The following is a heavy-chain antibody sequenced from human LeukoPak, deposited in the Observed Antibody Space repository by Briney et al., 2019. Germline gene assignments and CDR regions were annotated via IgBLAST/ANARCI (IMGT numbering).Heavy chain of an antibody. V-gene: IGHV3-21*01. CDR2: ISTSSSYI. CDR1: GFTFRNYG. J-gene: IGHJ4*02. D-gene: IGHD6-6*01. CDR3: ASQLEYSSSTWDYFDY. Sequence: GGSLRLSCAASGFTFRNYGMSWVRQAPGKGLEWVSSISTSSSYIYYADSVKGRFTVSRDNDKKSVYLEMNSLRAEDTAVYYCASQLEYSSSTWDYFDYWGQGTLVTVSS.